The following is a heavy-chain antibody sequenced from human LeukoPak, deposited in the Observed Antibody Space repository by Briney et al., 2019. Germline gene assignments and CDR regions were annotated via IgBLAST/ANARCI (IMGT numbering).Heavy chain of an antibody. J-gene: IGHJ4*02. V-gene: IGHV3-30-3*01. CDR1: GFTFSDYA. CDR3: ARDYWWNYDY. Sequence: GGSLRLSCAASGFTFSDYAMHWVRQAPGKGLEWVAVISKDGSDKYYPGSVRGRFTISRDNSKNTIYLQMDSPRAEDTAIYYCARDYWWNYDYWGQGTLVTVSS. CDR2: ISKDGSDK. D-gene: IGHD1-7*01.